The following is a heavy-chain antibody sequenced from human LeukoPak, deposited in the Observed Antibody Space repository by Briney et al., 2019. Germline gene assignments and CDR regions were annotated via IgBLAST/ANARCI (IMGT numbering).Heavy chain of an antibody. CDR2: IKQDGSEK. CDR1: GSTFSSRW. CDR3: ARGSNSWIVY. V-gene: IGHV3-7*01. D-gene: IGHD6-13*01. Sequence: PGGSLRLSCAASGSTFSSRWMSWVRQAPGKGLEWVANIKQDGSEKYHVDSVKGRFTISRDNAKNSLYLEMNSVRDEDTAVYYCARGSNSWIVYWGQGTLVTVSS. J-gene: IGHJ4*02.